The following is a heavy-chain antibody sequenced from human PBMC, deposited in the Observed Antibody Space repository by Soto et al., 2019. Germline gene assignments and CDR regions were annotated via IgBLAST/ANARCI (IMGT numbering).Heavy chain of an antibody. CDR3: AKTLLGYCSGGSCYPPTDY. D-gene: IGHD2-15*01. V-gene: IGHV3-30*18. CDR2: ISYDGSNK. Sequence: QVQLVESGGGVVQPGRSLRLSCVASGFTFSGYGMHWVRQAPGKGLEWVALISYDGSNKYYADSVKGRFTISRDNSKNTLYLQMNSLRAEDTAVYYCAKTLLGYCSGGSCYPPTDYWGQGTLVTVSS. J-gene: IGHJ4*02. CDR1: GFTFSGYG.